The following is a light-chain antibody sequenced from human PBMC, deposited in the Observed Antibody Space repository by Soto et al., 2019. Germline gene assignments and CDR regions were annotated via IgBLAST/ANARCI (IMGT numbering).Light chain of an antibody. CDR2: DAS. J-gene: IGKJ1*01. V-gene: IGKV3-11*01. Sequence: EIVLTQSPATLSLSPGERATLSCRASQSVSSYLAWYQQKPGQAPRLLIYDASNRATGIPARFSGSGSGTDFTLTISGLEPEDFAVYYCQQYDKSPWTFGQGTKVEI. CDR3: QQYDKSPWT. CDR1: QSVSSY.